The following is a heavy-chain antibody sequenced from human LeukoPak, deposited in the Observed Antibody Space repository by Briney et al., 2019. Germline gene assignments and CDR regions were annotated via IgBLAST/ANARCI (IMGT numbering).Heavy chain of an antibody. Sequence: PSETLSLTCAVYGGSFSGYYWSWIRQPPGKGLEWIGEINHSGSTNYNPSLKSRVTISVDTSKNQFSLKLSSVTAADTAVYYCARVWGSSWYKWFDPWGQGTLVTVSS. D-gene: IGHD6-13*01. V-gene: IGHV4-34*01. CDR2: INHSGST. CDR1: GGSFSGYY. J-gene: IGHJ5*02. CDR3: ARVWGSSWYKWFDP.